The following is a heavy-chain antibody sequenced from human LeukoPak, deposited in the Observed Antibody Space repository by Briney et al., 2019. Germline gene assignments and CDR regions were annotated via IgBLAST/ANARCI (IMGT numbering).Heavy chain of an antibody. J-gene: IGHJ6*02. D-gene: IGHD3-22*01. CDR2: ISGSGGST. CDR3: ARDGYYYDSSGYYYEYYYYGMDV. CDR1: GFTFSSYA. V-gene: IGHV3-23*01. Sequence: GSLRLSCAASGFTFSSYAMSWVRQAPGKGLEWVSAISGSGGSTYYADSVKGRFTISRDNSKNTLYLQMNSLRAEDTAVYYCARDGYYYDSSGYYYEYYYYGMDVWGQGTTVTVSS.